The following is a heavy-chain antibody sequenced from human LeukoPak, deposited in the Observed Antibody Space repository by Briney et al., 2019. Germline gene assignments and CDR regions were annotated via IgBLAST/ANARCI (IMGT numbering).Heavy chain of an antibody. CDR1: GFDVSKFW. J-gene: IGHJ3*02. CDR2: INVDGSST. CDR3: ALLPPDAFDI. V-gene: IGHV3-74*01. D-gene: IGHD2-15*01. Sequence: GGSLRLSCTASGFDVSKFWVHWVRQAPGKGLVWVARINVDGSSTSYADSVKGRFTISRDNAKNTLHLQMNSLRDEDTAMHYCALLPPDAFDIWGQGIMVTVSS.